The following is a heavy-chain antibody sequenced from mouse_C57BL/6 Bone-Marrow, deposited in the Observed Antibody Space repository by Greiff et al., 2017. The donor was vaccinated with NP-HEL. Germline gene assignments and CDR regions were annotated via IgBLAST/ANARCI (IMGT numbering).Heavy chain of an antibody. J-gene: IGHJ2*01. D-gene: IGHD1-1*01. CDR1: GYTFTSYW. Sequence: QVQLQQPGAELVKPGASVKLSCKASGYTFTSYWMHWVKQRPGRGLEWIGRIDPNSGGTKYNEKFKSKATLTVDKPTSTAYMQLIRLTSEESAVCYGAWGVITAVVARMGEYWGKGTTLTVSS. CDR2: IDPNSGGT. V-gene: IGHV1-72*01. CDR3: AWGVITAVVARMGEY.